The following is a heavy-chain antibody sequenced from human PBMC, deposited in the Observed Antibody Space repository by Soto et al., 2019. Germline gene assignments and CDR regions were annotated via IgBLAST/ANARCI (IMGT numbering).Heavy chain of an antibody. V-gene: IGHV3-9*01. J-gene: IGHJ4*02. D-gene: IGHD3-10*01. CDR2: ISWNSGSI. CDR3: AITAGGYGSGSYYNDYFDY. CDR1: GFTFDDYA. Sequence: EVQLVESGGGLVQPGRSLRLSCAASGFTFDDYAMHWVRQAPGKGLEWVSGISWNSGSIGYADSVKGRFTISRDNAKNSLYLQMNSPRAEDTALYYCAITAGGYGSGSYYNDYFDYWGQGTLVTVSS.